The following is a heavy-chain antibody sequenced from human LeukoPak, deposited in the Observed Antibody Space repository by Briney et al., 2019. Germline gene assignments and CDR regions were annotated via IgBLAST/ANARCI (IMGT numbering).Heavy chain of an antibody. CDR3: ASGYNYGYPFDS. CDR2: IYHSGST. Sequence: SETLSLTCAVSRYSISSGYYWGWSRQPPGKGREWSGSIYHSGSTYYNRSLKRRVTISVDKAKNHFSLKMSSVTAADTAVYYCASGYNYGYPFDSWGQGTLVTVSS. J-gene: IGHJ4*02. CDR1: RYSISSGYY. V-gene: IGHV4-38-2*01. D-gene: IGHD5-18*01.